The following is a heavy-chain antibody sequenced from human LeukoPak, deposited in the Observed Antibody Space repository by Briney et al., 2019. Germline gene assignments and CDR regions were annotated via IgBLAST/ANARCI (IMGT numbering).Heavy chain of an antibody. CDR1: GGSISSGGYY. D-gene: IGHD5-24*01. V-gene: IGHV4-30-2*01. J-gene: IGHJ6*02. Sequence: SQTLSLTCTASGGSISSGGYYWSWIRQPPGKGLEWIGYIYHSGSTYYNPSLKSRVTISVDRSKNQFSLKLSSVTAADTAVYYCASRNFYYYYYGMDVWGQGTTVTVSS. CDR2: IYHSGST. CDR3: ASRNFYYYYYGMDV.